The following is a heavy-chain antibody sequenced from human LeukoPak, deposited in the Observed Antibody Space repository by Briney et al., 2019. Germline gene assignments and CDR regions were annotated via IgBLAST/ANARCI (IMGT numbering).Heavy chain of an antibody. CDR3: AREERRGGKATPDFDY. D-gene: IGHD2-15*01. V-gene: IGHV1-69*05. CDR1: GGAFSSYA. J-gene: IGHJ4*02. Sequence: GSSVKVSCKASGGAFSSYAISWVRQAPGQGLEWMGRIIPIFGTANYAQKFQGRVTITTDESASTAYKELSSLRSEDTAVYYCAREERRGGKATPDFDYWGQGTLVTVSS. CDR2: IIPIFGTA.